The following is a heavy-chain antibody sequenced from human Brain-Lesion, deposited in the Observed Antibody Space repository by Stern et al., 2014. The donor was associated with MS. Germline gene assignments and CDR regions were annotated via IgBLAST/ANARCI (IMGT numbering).Heavy chain of an antibody. D-gene: IGHD4-23*01. CDR1: GYTFTDYF. Sequence: QVQLVESGAEVKKPAASVKVSCKASGYTFTDYFMHWVRQAPGQGLAWLGLINPSSGDTKYAQKFQGWVTMTRDSSISTAYMELNSLRSDDTAVYYCARVPGGVFGGMDVWGQGTTVT. V-gene: IGHV1-2*04. CDR3: ARVPGGVFGGMDV. J-gene: IGHJ6*02. CDR2: INPSSGDT.